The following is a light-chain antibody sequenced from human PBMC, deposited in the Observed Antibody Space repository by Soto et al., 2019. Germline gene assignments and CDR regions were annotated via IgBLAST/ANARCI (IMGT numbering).Light chain of an antibody. CDR1: SSDIGGYNY. CDR2: DVT. CDR3: NSCTCGSTRRV. J-gene: IGLJ2*01. Sequence: QSALTQPASVSGSPGQSITISCNGTSSDIGGYNYVSWYQHHPGKDPKLIIYDVTNRPSGVSTRFSGSKSGNTASLTISGLGAEDEADYDCNSCTCGSTRRVFGGGTKLTVL. V-gene: IGLV2-14*03.